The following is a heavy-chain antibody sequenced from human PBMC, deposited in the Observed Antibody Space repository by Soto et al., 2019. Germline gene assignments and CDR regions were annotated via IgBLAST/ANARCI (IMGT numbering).Heavy chain of an antibody. D-gene: IGHD2-15*01. CDR3: AGVDVTGLSAFDI. Sequence: GVSLRLSCAASGFTFSSYSMNWVRQAPGKGLEWVSSISSSSSYIYYADSVKGRFTISRDNAKNSLYLQMNSLRAEDTAVYYCAGVDVTGLSAFDIWGQGTMVTVSS. CDR1: GFTFSSYS. CDR2: ISSSSSYI. J-gene: IGHJ3*02. V-gene: IGHV3-21*01.